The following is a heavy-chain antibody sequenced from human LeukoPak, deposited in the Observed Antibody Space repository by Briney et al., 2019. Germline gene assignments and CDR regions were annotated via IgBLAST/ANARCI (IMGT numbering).Heavy chain of an antibody. CDR2: IYPGDSDT. D-gene: IGHD6-13*01. CDR3: ARHNSAAPPQEGNWFDP. V-gene: IGHV5-51*01. Sequence: GASVKVSCKASGGPFSSYSISWVRQMPGKGLEWMGIIYPGDSDTRYSPSFQGQVTISADKSISTAYLQWSSLKASDTAMYYCARHNSAAPPQEGNWFDPWGQGTLVTVSS. CDR1: GGPFSSYS. J-gene: IGHJ5*02.